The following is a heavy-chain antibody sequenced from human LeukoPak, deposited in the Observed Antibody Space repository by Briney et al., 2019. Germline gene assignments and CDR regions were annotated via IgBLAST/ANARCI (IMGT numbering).Heavy chain of an antibody. D-gene: IGHD2-2*02. J-gene: IGHJ5*02. CDR1: GGSIRSYY. CDR3: ARGYCSSISCYSRYWFDP. Sequence: SGTLSLTCTVSGGSIRSYYWSWIRQPPGKGLEWIGYIFYSGSTNYSPSLKSRVTISMDKSNNQFSLDLSPLTAADTAVYYCARGYCSSISCYSRYWFDPWGQGTLVTVSS. V-gene: IGHV4-59*01. CDR2: IFYSGST.